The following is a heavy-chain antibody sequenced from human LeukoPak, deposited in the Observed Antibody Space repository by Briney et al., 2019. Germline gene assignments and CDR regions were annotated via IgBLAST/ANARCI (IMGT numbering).Heavy chain of an antibody. CDR1: GFTFSDYN. CDR2: IKQDGSEK. CDR3: ARRTPGLDDAFDI. J-gene: IGHJ3*02. D-gene: IGHD1/OR15-1a*01. Sequence: PGGSLRLSCAASGFTFSDYNMRWIRQAPGKGLEWVANIKQDGSEKYYVDSVKGRFTISRDNAKNSLYLQMNSLRAEDTAVYYCARRTPGLDDAFDIWGQGTMVTVSS. V-gene: IGHV3-7*01.